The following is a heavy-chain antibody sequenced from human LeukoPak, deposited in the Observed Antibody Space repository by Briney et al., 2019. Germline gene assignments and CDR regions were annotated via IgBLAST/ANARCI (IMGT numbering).Heavy chain of an antibody. V-gene: IGHV1-18*01. CDR3: ARAESMALYFLY. J-gene: IGHJ1*01. CDR1: GYTFTDFG. D-gene: IGHD1-14*01. CDR2: VSTYNGDT. Sequence: EASVKVSCKASGYTFTDFGFIWVRQAPGQGLEWMGWVSTYNGDTDYAKKFLDRVTMTTESSTQTTFMELRNLRSDDTAVYYCARAESMALYFLYWGQGTLVSVSS.